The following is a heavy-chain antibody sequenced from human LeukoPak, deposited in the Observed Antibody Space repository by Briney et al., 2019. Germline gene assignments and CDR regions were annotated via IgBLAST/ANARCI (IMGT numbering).Heavy chain of an antibody. D-gene: IGHD1-26*01. CDR2: IIGSDEST. V-gene: IGHV3-23*01. CDR3: AKDQSGSRA. J-gene: IGHJ4*02. CDR1: GFTFSSYA. Sequence: GGSLRLSCAASGFTFSSYAMSWVRQAPGKGLEWVSTIIGSDESTFYTDSVKGRFTISRDNPKNMVYLQMNRLRVEDTAVYYCAKDQSGSRAWGQGTLVTVSS.